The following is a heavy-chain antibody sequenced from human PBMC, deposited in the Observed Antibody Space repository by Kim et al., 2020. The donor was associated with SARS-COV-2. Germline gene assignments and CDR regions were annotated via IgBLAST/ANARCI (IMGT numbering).Heavy chain of an antibody. CDR1: GYTFTGYS. J-gene: IGHJ4*02. Sequence: ASVKVSCKASGYTFTGYSMHWVRQAPGQGLEWMGRIDPTSGDTKFAQKFQGRVTLTMDTSSSTAYVELNSLTSDDTAVYYCARGNSIYWGQGTLVTVSS. CDR2: IDPTSGDT. V-gene: IGHV1-2*06. CDR3: ARGNSIY. D-gene: IGHD2-21*01.